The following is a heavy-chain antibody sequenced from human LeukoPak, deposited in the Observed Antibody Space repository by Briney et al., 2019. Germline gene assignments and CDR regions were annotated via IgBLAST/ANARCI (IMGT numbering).Heavy chain of an antibody. CDR1: GYTFTSYA. J-gene: IGHJ4*02. V-gene: IGHV1-18*01. D-gene: IGHD2-2*01. CDR3: ARWEYCSSTSCYDESETFDY. CDR2: ISVYNGNT. Sequence: GASVKVSSKASGYTFTSYAISWVRQAPGQGLEWMGWISVYNGNTNYAQKYQGRVTMTTDTSTSTAYMELRSLRSDDTAVYYCARWEYCSSTSCYDESETFDYWGQGTLVTVSS.